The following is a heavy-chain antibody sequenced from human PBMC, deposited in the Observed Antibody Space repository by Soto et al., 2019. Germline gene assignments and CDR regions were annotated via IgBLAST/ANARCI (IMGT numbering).Heavy chain of an antibody. CDR1: GGTFSSYA. V-gene: IGHV1-69*06. Sequence: QVQLVQSGAEVKKPGSSVKVSCKASGGTFSSYAISWVRQAPGQGLEWMGGIIPIFGTANYAQKFQGRVTITADKSTSTAYMELSSLRSEDTAVYYCARDPNWAVTTNYYGMDVWGQGTTVTVSS. J-gene: IGHJ6*02. CDR2: IIPIFGTA. CDR3: ARDPNWAVTTNYYGMDV. D-gene: IGHD4-17*01.